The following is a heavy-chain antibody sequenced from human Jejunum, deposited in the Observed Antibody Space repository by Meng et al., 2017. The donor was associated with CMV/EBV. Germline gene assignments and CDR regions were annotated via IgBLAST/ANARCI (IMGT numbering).Heavy chain of an antibody. CDR1: SSYY. CDR3: ARRGHYCGGDGECSLGFDY. Sequence: SSYYWGWIRQPPGKGLEWIGYMYYTGTTYYNPSLKTRVTMSLDTSKNQFSLKLSSVTAADTAVYYCARRGHYCGGDGECSLGFDYWGQGSLVTVSS. V-gene: IGHV4-39*07. J-gene: IGHJ4*02. CDR2: MYYTGTT. D-gene: IGHD2-21*01.